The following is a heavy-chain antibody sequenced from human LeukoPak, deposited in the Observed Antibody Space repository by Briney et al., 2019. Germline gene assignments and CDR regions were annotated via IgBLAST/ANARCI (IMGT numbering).Heavy chain of an antibody. D-gene: IGHD3-3*01. Sequence: GGPLRLSCAASGFTFSSYWMSWVRQAPGKGLEWVTNIKQDGSEKYYVDSVKGRFTISRDNAKNSLYLQMNSLRAEDTAVYYCASIDFWSGYNFDYWGQGTLVTVSS. CDR1: GFTFSSYW. J-gene: IGHJ4*02. CDR2: IKQDGSEK. V-gene: IGHV3-7*01. CDR3: ASIDFWSGYNFDY.